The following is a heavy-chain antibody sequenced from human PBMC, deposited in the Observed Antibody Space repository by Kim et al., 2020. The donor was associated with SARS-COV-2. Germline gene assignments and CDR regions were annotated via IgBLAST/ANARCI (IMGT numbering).Heavy chain of an antibody. J-gene: IGHJ4*02. Sequence: GGSLRLTCVDSGFTFTKNWMSWVRQTPGKGLEWLAKINEDGRETYYVYSVEGRFTISRDNAKNSLYLQMNSLRVEDTGIYYCARDRRYSLDYWGRGTRVTVSS. CDR2: INEDGRET. V-gene: IGHV3-7*01. D-gene: IGHD2-15*01. CDR3: ARDRRYSLDY. CDR1: GFTFTKNW.